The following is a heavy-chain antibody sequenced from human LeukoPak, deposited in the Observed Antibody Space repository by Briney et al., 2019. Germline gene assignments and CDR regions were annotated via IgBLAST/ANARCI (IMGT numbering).Heavy chain of an antibody. D-gene: IGHD3-22*01. CDR1: GFTFSSYW. J-gene: IGHJ5*02. CDR3: ARDKPRAYYYDSSGSNWFDP. Sequence: GGSLRLSCAASGFTFSSYWMSWVRQAPGKGLEWVANIKKDGSEKYYVDSVKGRFTISRDNSKNTLYLQMNSLRAEDTAVYYCARDKPRAYYYDSSGSNWFDPWGQGTLVTVSS. V-gene: IGHV3-7*01. CDR2: IKKDGSEK.